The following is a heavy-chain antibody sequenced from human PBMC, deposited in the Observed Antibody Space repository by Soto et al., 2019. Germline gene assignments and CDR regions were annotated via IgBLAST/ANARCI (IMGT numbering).Heavy chain of an antibody. Sequence: QVDLVQSGAEVKKPGASVTISCKASGSAITRYYIHWVRQAPGRGLEWMVIINPGGGSASYAQKFQDRVTIDKDTSTGTVYMDLRSLRTEDTAVDYCARDTSGWSLNGLDVWGQGTTVNVSS. D-gene: IGHD6-19*01. CDR2: INPGGGSA. V-gene: IGHV1-46*01. CDR1: GSAITRYY. J-gene: IGHJ6*02. CDR3: ARDTSGWSLNGLDV.